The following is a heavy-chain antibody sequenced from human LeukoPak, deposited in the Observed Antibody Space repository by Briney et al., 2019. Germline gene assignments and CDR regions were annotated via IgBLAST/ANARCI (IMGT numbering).Heavy chain of an antibody. Sequence: GGSLRLSRAASGFTFSSYGMTWLRQTPAKGLEWVSAISGSGETTYYSDSVTGRFTISRDNSKNTLFLQMNSLRVEDAAMYYCAKTNGYFDQWGQGTLVAVSS. D-gene: IGHD2-8*01. J-gene: IGHJ4*02. CDR2: ISGSGETT. V-gene: IGHV3-23*01. CDR3: AKTNGYFDQ. CDR1: GFTFSSYG.